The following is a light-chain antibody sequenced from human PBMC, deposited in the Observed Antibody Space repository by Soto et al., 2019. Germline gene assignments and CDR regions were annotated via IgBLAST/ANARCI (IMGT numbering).Light chain of an antibody. CDR3: SSSKTSITHLV. J-gene: IGLJ1*01. CDR2: GVN. CDR1: SSDVGGYDY. Sequence: QYALTQPASVSWSPGQSITISCTGSSSDVGGYDYVSWYQQHPGKAPKLVLYGVNNRPSGVSHRFSGSKSGNTASLTISGRQAEDDAVYYCSSSKTSITHLVFGAWTKVTVL. V-gene: IGLV2-14*01.